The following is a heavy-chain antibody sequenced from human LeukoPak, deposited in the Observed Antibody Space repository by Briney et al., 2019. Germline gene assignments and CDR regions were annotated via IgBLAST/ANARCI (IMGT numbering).Heavy chain of an antibody. V-gene: IGHV1-46*01. CDR2: INPSGGST. Sequence: EASVKVSCKASGYTFTSYYMHWVRQAPGQGLEWMGIINPSGGSTSYAQKFQGRVTMTRDTSTSTVYMELSRLRSDDTAVYYCARSCSSTSCYADAFDIWGQGTMVTVSS. J-gene: IGHJ3*02. CDR3: ARSCSSTSCYADAFDI. D-gene: IGHD2-2*01. CDR1: GYTFTSYY.